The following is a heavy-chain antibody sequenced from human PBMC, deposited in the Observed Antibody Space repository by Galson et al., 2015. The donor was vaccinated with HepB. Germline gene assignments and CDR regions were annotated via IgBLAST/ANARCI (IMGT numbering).Heavy chain of an antibody. CDR2: ISYDGSDR. Sequence: SLRLSCAGSRFPFDNPFGNYGMNWVRQAPGKGLEWVAHISYDGSDRKYADSVKGRFTVTRENSKKILFLQMDRVRPEDSATYYCARETERFSMIGAALESFDVWGQGTTVVVSS. V-gene: IGHV3-30-3*01. J-gene: IGHJ3*01. CDR3: ARETERFSMIGAALESFDV. CDR1: RFPFDNPFGNYG. D-gene: IGHD3-22*01.